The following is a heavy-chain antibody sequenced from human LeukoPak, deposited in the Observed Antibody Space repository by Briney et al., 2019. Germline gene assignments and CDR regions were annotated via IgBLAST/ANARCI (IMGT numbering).Heavy chain of an antibody. D-gene: IGHD3-10*01. J-gene: IGHJ6*02. CDR3: ARLGIFYYYYAMDV. CDR1: GFTLSRSW. V-gene: IGHV3-7*01. CDR2: IKQDGSEK. Sequence: GGSLRLSCAASGFTLSRSWMTWVRQAPGKGLEWVANIKQDGSEKFYVDSVKGRFTISRDNAKNSLYLQMNSLRAEDTAVYYCARLGIFYYYYAMDVWGQGTTVTVSS.